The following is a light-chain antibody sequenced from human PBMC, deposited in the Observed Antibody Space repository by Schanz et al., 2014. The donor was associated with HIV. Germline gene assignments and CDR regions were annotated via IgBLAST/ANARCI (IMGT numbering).Light chain of an antibody. J-gene: IGKJ4*01. Sequence: DIQMTQSPSSLSASVGDRVTITCRASQSISSYLNWYQQKPGKAPKLLIYAASSLQSGVPLRFSGSGSGTDFTLTISSLQPEDFATYYCQQSYSTPQAFGGGTKVEIK. V-gene: IGKV1-39*01. CDR3: QQSYSTPQA. CDR1: QSISSY. CDR2: AAS.